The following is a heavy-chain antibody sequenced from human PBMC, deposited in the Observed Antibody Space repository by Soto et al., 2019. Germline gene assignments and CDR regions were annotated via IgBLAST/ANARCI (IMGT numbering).Heavy chain of an antibody. D-gene: IGHD3-10*01. J-gene: IGHJ6*02. CDR1: CYTFTSYG. V-gene: IGHV1-18*01. Sequence: GAAGKVSCKASCYTFTSYGISWFRHAKGQGREWMGWISAYNGNTNYAQKLQGRVTMTTDTSTSTAYMELRSLRSDDTAVYYCARDLGYYGSGSFYYYYYYGMDVWGQGTTVTVSS. CDR2: ISAYNGNT. CDR3: ARDLGYYGSGSFYYYYYYGMDV.